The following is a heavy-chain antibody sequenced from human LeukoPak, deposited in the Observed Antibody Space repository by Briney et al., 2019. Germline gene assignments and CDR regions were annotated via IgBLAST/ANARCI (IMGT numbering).Heavy chain of an antibody. CDR1: GGSFSGYY. V-gene: IGHV4-34*01. D-gene: IGHD3-22*01. J-gene: IGHJ4*02. CDR3: ASTSSGYYYADY. Sequence: PSETLSLTCAVYGGSFSGYYWSWIRQPPGKGLEWIGEINHSGSTNYNPSLKSRVTISVDTSKNQFSLKLSSVTAADTAVYYCASTSSGYYYADYWGQGTLVTVSS. CDR2: INHSGST.